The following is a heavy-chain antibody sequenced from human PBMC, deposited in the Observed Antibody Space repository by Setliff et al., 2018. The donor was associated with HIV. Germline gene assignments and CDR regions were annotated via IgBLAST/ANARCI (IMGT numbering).Heavy chain of an antibody. CDR3: ARAPLSRLRSYYYYYGMDV. CDR2: IYYSGSI. V-gene: IGHV4-30-4*08. D-gene: IGHD4-17*01. CDR1: GGSISSGDYY. Sequence: SETLSLTCTVSGGSISSGDYYWSWIRQPPGKGLEWIGYIYYSGSIYYNPSLKSQVTISIDTSKNQFSLKLSSVTAADTAVYYCARAPLSRLRSYYYYYGMDVWGQGTTVTVSS. J-gene: IGHJ6*02.